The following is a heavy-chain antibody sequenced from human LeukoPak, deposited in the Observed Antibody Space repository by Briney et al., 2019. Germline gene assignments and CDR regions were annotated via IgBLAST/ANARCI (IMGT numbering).Heavy chain of an antibody. V-gene: IGHV4-59*01. D-gene: IGHD3-3*01. J-gene: IGHJ5*02. CDR2: IYGSVNT. Sequence: SETLSLTCTISVGSISIYCWSWIRQSPGKALEWIGYIYGSVNTDYNPSLKSRATISVDSSTHYSLKLTSVTAADTAIYYCATGGFGFWSPTTPFDPWGQGILVTVSS. CDR3: ATGGFGFWSPTTPFDP. CDR1: VGSISIYC.